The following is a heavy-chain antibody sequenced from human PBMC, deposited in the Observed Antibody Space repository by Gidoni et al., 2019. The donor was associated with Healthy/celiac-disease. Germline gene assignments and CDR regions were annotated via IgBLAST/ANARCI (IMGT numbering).Heavy chain of an antibody. CDR3: AKDGLRFLEPH. V-gene: IGHV3-23*01. CDR2: ISGSGGST. D-gene: IGHD3-3*01. J-gene: IGHJ4*02. Sequence: AISGSGGSTYYADSVKGRFTISRDNSKNTLYLQMNSLRAEDTAVYYCAKDGLRFLEPHWGQGTLVTVSS.